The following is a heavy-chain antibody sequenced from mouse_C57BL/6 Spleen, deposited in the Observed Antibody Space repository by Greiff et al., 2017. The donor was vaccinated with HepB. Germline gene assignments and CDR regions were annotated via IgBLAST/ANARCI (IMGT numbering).Heavy chain of an antibody. V-gene: IGHV6-6*01. D-gene: IGHD1-1*01. CDR3: TRSLYYYGSSHWYFDV. Sequence: EVQRVESGGGLVQPGGSMKLSCAASGFTFSDAWMDWVRQSPEKGLEWVAEIRNKANNHATYYAESVKGRFTISRDDSKSSVYLQMNSLRAEDTGIYYCTRSLYYYGSSHWYFDVWGTGTTVTVSS. J-gene: IGHJ1*03. CDR2: IRNKANNHAT. CDR1: GFTFSDAW.